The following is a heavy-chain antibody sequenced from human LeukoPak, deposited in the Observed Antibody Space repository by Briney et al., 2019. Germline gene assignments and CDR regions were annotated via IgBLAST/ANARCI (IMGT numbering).Heavy chain of an antibody. CDR2: MNPKSGNT. D-gene: IGHD3-3*01. Sequence: ASVKVSCKASGYTFTSYDINWVRQATGQGLEWMGWMNPKSGNTGYAQKFQGRVTMTRNTSISTAYMELSSLRSEDTAVYYCARSLARKITIFGVGLRFYYYMDVWGKGTTVTVSS. CDR1: GYTFTSYD. J-gene: IGHJ6*03. CDR3: ARSLARKITIFGVGLRFYYYMDV. V-gene: IGHV1-8*01.